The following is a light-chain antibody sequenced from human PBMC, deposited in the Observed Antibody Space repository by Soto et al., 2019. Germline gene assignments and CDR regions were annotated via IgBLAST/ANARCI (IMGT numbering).Light chain of an antibody. CDR3: QQSYSTPRT. Sequence: DIQMTQSPSSLSASVGDRVTITCRAVQSISSYLNWYQQKPGKAPKLLIYAASSLQSGVPSRFSGSGSGTDFTLTISSLQPEDFATYYCQQSYSTPRTFGQGTKVDI. V-gene: IGKV1-39*01. CDR2: AAS. CDR1: QSISSY. J-gene: IGKJ1*01.